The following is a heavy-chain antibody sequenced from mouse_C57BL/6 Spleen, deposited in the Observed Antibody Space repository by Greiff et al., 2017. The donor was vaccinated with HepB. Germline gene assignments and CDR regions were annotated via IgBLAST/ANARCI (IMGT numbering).Heavy chain of an antibody. V-gene: IGHV1-42*01. D-gene: IGHD2-3*01. CDR2: INPSTGGT. CDR3: ARGDDEGDY. CDR1: GYSFTGYY. J-gene: IGHJ4*01. Sequence: VQLQQSGPELVKPGASVKISCKASGYSFTGYYMNWVKQSPEKSLEWIGEINPSTGGTTYNQKFKAKATLTVDKSSSTAYMQLKSLTSEDSAVYYCARGDDEGDYWGQGTSVTVSS.